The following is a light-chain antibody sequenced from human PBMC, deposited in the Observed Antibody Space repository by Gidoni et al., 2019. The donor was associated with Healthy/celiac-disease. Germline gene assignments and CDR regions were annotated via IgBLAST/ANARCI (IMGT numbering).Light chain of an antibody. Sequence: EIVLTQSPGTLSLSPGERATLSCRASQSVSSSYLAWYKQKPGQAPRLIIYGASSRATGIPDRFSGSGYGKDFTLNISRLEPEEFAVYYCQQEGSLPYTFGQGTKLEIK. J-gene: IGKJ2*01. CDR1: QSVSSSY. CDR3: QQEGSLPYT. V-gene: IGKV3-20*01. CDR2: GAS.